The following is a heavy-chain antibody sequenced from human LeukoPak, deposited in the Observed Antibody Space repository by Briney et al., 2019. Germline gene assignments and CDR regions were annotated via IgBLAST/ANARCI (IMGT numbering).Heavy chain of an antibody. J-gene: IGHJ5*02. CDR1: GYTFTSYG. V-gene: IGHV1-18*01. Sequence: ASVKVSCKASGYTFTSYGISWVRQAPGQGLEWMGWISAYNGNTNYAQKLQGRVTMTTDTSTSTAYMELSSLRSEDTAVYYCARARAAAGTNWFDPWGRGTLVTVSS. D-gene: IGHD6-13*01. CDR2: ISAYNGNT. CDR3: ARARAAAGTNWFDP.